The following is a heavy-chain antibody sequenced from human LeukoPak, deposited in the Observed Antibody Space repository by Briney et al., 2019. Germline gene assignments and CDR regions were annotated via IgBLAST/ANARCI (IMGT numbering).Heavy chain of an antibody. D-gene: IGHD3-22*01. CDR2: IKQDGSET. V-gene: IGHV3-7*03. J-gene: IGHJ4*02. CDR3: ARDKGDYDTSGSLFIF. CDR1: VFTFSRYW. Sequence: SGGSLRLSCAASVFTFSRYWMSWVRQAPRKGLEWVANIKQDGSETYYVDSMKGRFTISRDNAKNSLYLQMNSLRAEDTAVYYCARDKGDYDTSGSLFIFGGQGTLVTVSS.